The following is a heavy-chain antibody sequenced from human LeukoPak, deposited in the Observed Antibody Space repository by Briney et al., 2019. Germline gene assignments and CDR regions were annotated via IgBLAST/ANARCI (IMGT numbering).Heavy chain of an antibody. D-gene: IGHD4-11*01. V-gene: IGHV4-34*01. J-gene: IGHJ4*02. CDR3: ARLTVSYFFDY. Sequence: SETLSLTCAVYGGSFSAYYWSWIRQPPGKRLEWMGDFNHSGSTNYNPSLNSLVTMSVDTSKKRFSLKLSSVPAADTAVYYCARLTVSYFFDYWGQGTLVTVPS. CDR2: FNHSGST. CDR1: GGSFSAYY.